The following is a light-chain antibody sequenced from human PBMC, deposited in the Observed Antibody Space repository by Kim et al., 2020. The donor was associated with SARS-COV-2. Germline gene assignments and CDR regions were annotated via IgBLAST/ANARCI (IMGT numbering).Light chain of an antibody. J-gene: IGLJ3*02. CDR2: GKN. V-gene: IGLV3-19*01. Sequence: SSELTQDPAVSVALGQTVRITCQGDSLRSYYASWYQQKAGQAPLLVIYGKNNRPSGIPDRFSGSSSGNTASLTITGAQAEDEADYYCNSRDSSGNHVVFGGGTKVTVL. CDR3: NSRDSSGNHVV. CDR1: SLRSYY.